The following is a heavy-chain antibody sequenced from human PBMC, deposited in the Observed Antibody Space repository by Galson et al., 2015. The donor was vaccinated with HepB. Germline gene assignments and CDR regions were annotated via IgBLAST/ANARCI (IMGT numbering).Heavy chain of an antibody. CDR1: GYTFTSYA. CDR3: ARDLTWSSGSYYAKDYGMDV. V-gene: IGHV1-3*01. CDR2: INAGNGNT. D-gene: IGHD3-10*01. Sequence: SVKVSCKASGYTFTSYAMHWVRQAPGQRLEWMGWINAGNGNTKYSQKFQGRVTITRDTSASTAYMELSSLRSEDTAVYYCARDLTWSSGSYYAKDYGMDVWGQGTTVTVSS. J-gene: IGHJ6*02.